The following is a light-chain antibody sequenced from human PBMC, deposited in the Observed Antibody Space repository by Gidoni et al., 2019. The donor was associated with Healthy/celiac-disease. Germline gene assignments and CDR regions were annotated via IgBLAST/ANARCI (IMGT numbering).Light chain of an antibody. Sequence: SYELTQPPSVSVSPGQTARITCSGEALTKQYAYWYQQKPGQAPVLVIYKDSERPSGIPERFSGSSSGTTVTLTISGVQAEDEADYYCQSADSSGTYQVFGGGTKLTVL. J-gene: IGLJ2*01. V-gene: IGLV3-25*03. CDR2: KDS. CDR3: QSADSSGTYQV. CDR1: ALTKQY.